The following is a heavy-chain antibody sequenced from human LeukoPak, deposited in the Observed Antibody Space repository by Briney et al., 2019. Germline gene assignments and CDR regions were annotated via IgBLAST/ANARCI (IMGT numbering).Heavy chain of an antibody. CDR1: GYTFTGYY. V-gene: IGHV1-2*02. D-gene: IGHD6-19*01. J-gene: IGHJ5*02. CDR2: INPNSGGT. Sequence: GASVKVSCKASGYTFTGYYMHWVRQAPGQGLEWMGWINPNSGGTNYAQKFQGRVTMTRDTSISTAYMELSRLRSDDTAMYYCASAGVAVAGTGWFDPWGQGTLVTVSS. CDR3: ASAGVAVAGTGWFDP.